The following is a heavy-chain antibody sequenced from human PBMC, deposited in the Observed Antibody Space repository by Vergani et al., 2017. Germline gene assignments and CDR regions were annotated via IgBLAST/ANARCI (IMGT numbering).Heavy chain of an antibody. J-gene: IGHJ6*02. V-gene: IGHV2-26*01. CDR3: ARIGGNGNAEQVYYYYGMDV. D-gene: IGHD1-1*01. CDR2: IFSNDEK. Sequence: QVTLKESGPVLVKPTETLTLTCTVSGFSLSNARMGVSWIRQPPGKALEWLAHIFSNDEKSYSTSLKSRLTISKDTSKSQVVLTMTNMDPVDTATYYWARIGGNGNAEQVYYYYGMDVWGQGTTVTVSS. CDR1: GFSLSNARMG.